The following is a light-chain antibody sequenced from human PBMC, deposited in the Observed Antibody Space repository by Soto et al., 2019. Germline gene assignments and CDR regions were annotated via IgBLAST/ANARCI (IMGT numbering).Light chain of an antibody. J-gene: IGKJ4*01. CDR2: DAS. Sequence: EIVLTQSPATLSLSPGNRATLSCRASQSVSGYLAWYQQKPGQAPRLLIYDASNRATGIPARFSGSGSGTDFTLKISRVEAEDVGVYYCMQALQTPALTFGGGTKVEIK. CDR3: MQALQTPALT. V-gene: IGKV3-11*01. CDR1: QSVSGY.